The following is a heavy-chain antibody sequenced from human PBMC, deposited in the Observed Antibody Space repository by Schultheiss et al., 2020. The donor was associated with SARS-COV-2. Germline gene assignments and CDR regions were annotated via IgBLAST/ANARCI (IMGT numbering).Heavy chain of an antibody. CDR1: GFTFSNYA. V-gene: IGHV3-66*01. Sequence: GGSLRLSCAASGFTFSNYAMNWVRQAPGKGLEWVSVIYSCGSTNYADSVKGRFTISRDNSKNTLYLQMNSQRAEVTAVYYCARAVEQQLVGDAFDIWGQGTMVTVSS. D-gene: IGHD6-13*01. J-gene: IGHJ3*02. CDR2: IYSCGST. CDR3: ARAVEQQLVGDAFDI.